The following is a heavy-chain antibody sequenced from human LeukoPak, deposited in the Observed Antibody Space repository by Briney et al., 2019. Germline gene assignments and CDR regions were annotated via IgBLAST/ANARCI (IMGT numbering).Heavy chain of an antibody. CDR1: GGSISSYY. J-gene: IGHJ3*02. Sequence: SETLSLTCTVSGGSISSYYWSWIRQPPGKGLEWIGYIYNSGSTNYNPSLKSRVTISVDTSKSQFSLRLSSVTAADTAVYYCARHGNIVVLPATSKAFDIWGQGAMVTVSS. V-gene: IGHV4-59*08. D-gene: IGHD2-2*01. CDR3: ARHGNIVVLPATSKAFDI. CDR2: IYNSGST.